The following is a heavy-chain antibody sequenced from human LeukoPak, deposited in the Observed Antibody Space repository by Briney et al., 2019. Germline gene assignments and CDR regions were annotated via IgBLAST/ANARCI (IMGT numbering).Heavy chain of an antibody. CDR3: ARDQRNSGSYRFEY. V-gene: IGHV1-18*01. CDR1: GYTFSGYG. CDR2: ITGNNGNT. Sequence: ASVKVSCKTSGYTFSGYGISWVRQAPGQGLEWMGWITGNNGNTNYAPSLQGRVTMTTDTSTNTVYMELMSLKSDDTAVYYCARDQRNSGSYRFEYWGQETLVTVSS. J-gene: IGHJ4*02. D-gene: IGHD1-26*01.